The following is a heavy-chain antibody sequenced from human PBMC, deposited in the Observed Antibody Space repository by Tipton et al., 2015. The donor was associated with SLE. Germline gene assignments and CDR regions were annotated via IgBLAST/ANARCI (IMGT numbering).Heavy chain of an antibody. D-gene: IGHD3-10*01. CDR2: INHSGTT. V-gene: IGHV4-34*01. Sequence: GLVKPSETLSLTCTVSGGSISSYYWSWIRPPPGKGLAWIGEINHSGTTNYNPSLKSRVTISVDTSMNQFSLKLSSVTAADTAVYYCARGGGSGTNGGAFDIWGQGTMVTVSS. CDR3: ARGGGSGTNGGAFDI. CDR1: GGSISSYY. J-gene: IGHJ3*02.